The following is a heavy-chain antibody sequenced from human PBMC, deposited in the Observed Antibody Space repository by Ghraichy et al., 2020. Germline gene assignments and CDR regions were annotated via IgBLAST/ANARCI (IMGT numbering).Heavy chain of an antibody. V-gene: IGHV3-30*02. J-gene: IGHJ4*02. D-gene: IGHD3-16*01. Sequence: GGSLRLSCAASGFTFSDYGIHWIRQAPGKGLEWVAFIQYDGSNKYYADSVKGRFTISRDNSKNTLYLQMNSLRVEDTAVYYCSKDQVGAGYWGQGTLVTVSS. CDR2: IQYDGSNK. CDR3: SKDQVGAGY. CDR1: GFTFSDYG.